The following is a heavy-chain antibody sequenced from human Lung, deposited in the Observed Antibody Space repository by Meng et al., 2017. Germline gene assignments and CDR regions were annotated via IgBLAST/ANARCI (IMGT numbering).Heavy chain of an antibody. Sequence: QPQRGGRGTLQPSGTLSLPCVVSGGSVSDYYWSWIRQPPGKGLEWIGEINHSGSTNYNPSLESRATISVDTSQNNLSLKLSSVTAADSAVYYCARGPTTMAHDFDYWGQGTLVTVSS. J-gene: IGHJ4*02. D-gene: IGHD4-11*01. CDR2: INHSGST. CDR3: ARGPTTMAHDFDY. V-gene: IGHV4-34*01. CDR1: GGSVSDYY.